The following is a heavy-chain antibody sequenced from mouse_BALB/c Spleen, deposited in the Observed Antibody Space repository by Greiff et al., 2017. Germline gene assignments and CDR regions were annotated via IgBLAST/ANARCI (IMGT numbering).Heavy chain of an antibody. D-gene: IGHD1-1*01. CDR1: GFTFSNYW. CDR3: TRLYYYGSRGAWFAY. J-gene: IGHJ3*01. V-gene: IGHV6-6*02. CDR2: IRLKSNNYAT. Sequence: EVKVVESGGGLVQPGGSMKLSCVASGFTFSNYWMNWVRQSPEKGLEWVAEIRLKSNNYATHYAESVKGRFTISRDDSKSSVYLQMNNLRAEDTGIYYCTRLYYYGSRGAWFAYWGQGTLVTVSA.